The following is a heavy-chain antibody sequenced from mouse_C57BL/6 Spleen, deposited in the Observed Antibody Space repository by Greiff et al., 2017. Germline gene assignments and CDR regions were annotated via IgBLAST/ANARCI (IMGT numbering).Heavy chain of an antibody. CDR2: IDPETGGT. CDR1: GYTFTDYE. J-gene: IGHJ4*01. CDR3: TRYDGYYGYAMAY. V-gene: IGHV1-15*01. D-gene: IGHD2-3*01. Sequence: VQLQQSGAELVRPGASVTLSCKASGYTFTDYEMHWVKQTPVHGLEWIGAIDPETGGTAYNQKFKGKAILTADKSSSTAYMELRSLTSEDSAVYFCTRYDGYYGYAMAYWGQGTSVTVSA.